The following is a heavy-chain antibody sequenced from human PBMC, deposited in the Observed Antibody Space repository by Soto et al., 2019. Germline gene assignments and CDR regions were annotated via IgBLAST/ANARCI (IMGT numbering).Heavy chain of an antibody. J-gene: IGHJ6*02. Sequence: SVKVSFKASGGTFSSYAISWVRQAPGQGLEWMGGIIPIFGTANYAQKFQGRVTITADESTSTAYMELSSLRSEDTAVYYCARGVTTDYYYYGMDVWGQGTTVTVSS. D-gene: IGHD4-4*01. CDR3: ARGVTTDYYYYGMDV. V-gene: IGHV1-69*13. CDR2: IIPIFGTA. CDR1: GGTFSSYA.